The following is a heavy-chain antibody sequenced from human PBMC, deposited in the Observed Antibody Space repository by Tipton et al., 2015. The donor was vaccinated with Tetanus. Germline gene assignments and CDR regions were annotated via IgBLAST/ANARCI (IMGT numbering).Heavy chain of an antibody. J-gene: IGHJ3*01. V-gene: IGHV4-31*03. CDR2: IFYSGSS. CDR1: GVSMSNGGYY. Sequence: TLSLTCTVSGVSMSNGGYYWSWIRQHPGKGLEWIGYIFYSGSSHYNPSLKSRLSLSVDTSKNQFSLNLNSVTAADTAVYYCARSKGVRLNAFDLWGQGTLVIVSS. D-gene: IGHD2-21*02. CDR3: ARSKGVRLNAFDL.